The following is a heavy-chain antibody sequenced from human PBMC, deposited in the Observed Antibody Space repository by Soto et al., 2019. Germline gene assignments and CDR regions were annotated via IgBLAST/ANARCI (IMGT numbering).Heavy chain of an antibody. D-gene: IGHD3-3*01. J-gene: IGHJ4*02. Sequence: QVQLVQSGAEVKKPGASVKVSCKASGYTFTGYYLFWVRQAPGQGLEWMGWINPTSGGTNFAQKFQGRVTMTRATSTSTATMELRSLKPNARAVYSWPKNLTPRIFGWVDYWGKETWFTFPP. V-gene: IGHV1-2*02. CDR3: PKNLTPRIFGWVDY. CDR1: GYTFTGYY. CDR2: INPTSGGT.